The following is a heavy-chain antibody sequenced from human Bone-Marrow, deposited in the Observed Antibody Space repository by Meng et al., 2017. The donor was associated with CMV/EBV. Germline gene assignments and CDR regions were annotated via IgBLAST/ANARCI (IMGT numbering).Heavy chain of an antibody. CDR3: VRDIWVAEITESMKYYSALDV. CDR1: GFTFSHYA. D-gene: IGHD3-16*01. J-gene: IGHJ6*02. Sequence: SLKISFAASGFTFSHYALHWVRQAPGKGLEWVSGINRKSDRIGYADSVKGRFTISRDNGKKSLHLQMNSLRAEDTSLYYCVRDIWVAEITESMKYYSALDVWGQGTTVTVSS. V-gene: IGHV3-9*01. CDR2: INRKSDRI.